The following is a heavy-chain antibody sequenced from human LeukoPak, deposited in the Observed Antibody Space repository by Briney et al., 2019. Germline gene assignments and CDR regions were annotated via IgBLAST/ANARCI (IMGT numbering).Heavy chain of an antibody. CDR3: ATSYDAKTAPYDL. J-gene: IGHJ5*02. V-gene: IGHV4-4*09. D-gene: IGHD3-3*01. Sequence: SETLSLTCTVSGGSISSHYWSWVRQPPGKGLEWIGYIYTSGSTGYNPSLKGRVTMSVDTSKNQLSMELRFLTAADTAVYFCATSYDAKTAPYDLWGQGTLVTVSS. CDR1: GGSISSHY. CDR2: IYTSGST.